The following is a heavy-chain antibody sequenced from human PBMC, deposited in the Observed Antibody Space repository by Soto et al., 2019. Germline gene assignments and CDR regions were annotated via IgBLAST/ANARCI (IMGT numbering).Heavy chain of an antibody. J-gene: IGHJ4*02. CDR2: ISYDGSNK. Sequence: QVQLVESGGGVVQPGRSLRLSCAASGFTFSSYAMHWVRQAPGKGLEWVAVISYDGSNKYYADSVKGRFTISRDNSKNTLYLQMNSLRAEDTAVYYCARDAGSTLDYWGQGTLVTVSS. V-gene: IGHV3-30-3*01. CDR3: ARDAGSTLDY. CDR1: GFTFSSYA.